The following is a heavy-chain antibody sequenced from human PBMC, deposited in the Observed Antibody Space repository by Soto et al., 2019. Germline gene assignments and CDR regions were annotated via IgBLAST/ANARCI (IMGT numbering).Heavy chain of an antibody. CDR1: GGSFSGYY. J-gene: IGHJ6*02. D-gene: IGHD6-19*01. V-gene: IGHV4-34*01. CDR3: AIISGWYVTRYYGMDV. CDR2: INHSVST. Sequence: SENLSLTCAVYGGSFSGYYWSWIRQPPGKGREWIGEINHSVSTNYNPSLKSRVTISVDTSKNQFSPKLSSGTAADTAVYYCAIISGWYVTRYYGMDVWGQGTTVTVSS.